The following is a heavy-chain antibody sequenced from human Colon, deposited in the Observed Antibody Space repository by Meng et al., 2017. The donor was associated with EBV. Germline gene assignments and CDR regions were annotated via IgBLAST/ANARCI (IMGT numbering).Heavy chain of an antibody. CDR1: GGSMSSGDYF. D-gene: IGHD4-17*01. V-gene: IGHV4-30-4*01. CDR2: IYYSGST. Sequence: QVQLQQWGPGLVXXXXXLXLTCTVSGGSMSSGDYFWNWIRQPPGKGLEWIGYIYYSGSTYYNPSLKSRVTISVDTSKNQFSLKLSSVTAADTAVYYCARGPTTYFDYWGQGTLVTVSS. J-gene: IGHJ4*02. CDR3: ARGPTTYFDY.